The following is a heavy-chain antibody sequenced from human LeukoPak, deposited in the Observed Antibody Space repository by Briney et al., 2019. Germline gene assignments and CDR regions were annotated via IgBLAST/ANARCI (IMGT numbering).Heavy chain of an antibody. J-gene: IGHJ6*04. V-gene: IGHV3-7*01. CDR2: IKQDGSEK. Sequence: GGSLRLSCAASGFTFSSYWMSWVRQAPGKGLEWVANIKQDGSEKYYVDSVKGRFTISRDNAKNSLYLQMNSLRAEDTAVYYCARDNTIFGAVIPPDVWGKGTTVTVSS. CDR1: GFTFSSYW. CDR3: ARDNTIFGAVIPPDV. D-gene: IGHD3-3*01.